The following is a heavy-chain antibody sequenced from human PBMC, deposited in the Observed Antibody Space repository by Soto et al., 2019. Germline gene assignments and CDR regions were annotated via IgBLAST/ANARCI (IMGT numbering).Heavy chain of an antibody. D-gene: IGHD2-2*02. J-gene: IGHJ4*02. Sequence: SETLSLTCAVSGGSISSSNWWSWVRQPPGKGLEWIGEIYHSGSTNYNPSLKSRVTISVDKSKNQFSLKLSSVTAADTAVYYCASLLIPAALLDYWGQGTLVTVSS. V-gene: IGHV4-4*02. CDR2: IYHSGST. CDR1: GGSISSSNW. CDR3: ASLLIPAALLDY.